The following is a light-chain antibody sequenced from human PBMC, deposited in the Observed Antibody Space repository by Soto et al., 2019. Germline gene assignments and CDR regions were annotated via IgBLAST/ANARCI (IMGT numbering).Light chain of an antibody. J-gene: IGKJ4*01. CDR3: QHTYTTPFT. CDR1: QSISSY. Sequence: DIQMTQSPSSLSASVGDRVTITCRASQSISSYLSWYQQKPGKAPKRLIYVGSTLQSGVPSRFSGSGSGTGFPLTISSLQPEDFATYFCQHTYTTPFTFGGGTKVDVK. CDR2: VGS. V-gene: IGKV1-39*01.